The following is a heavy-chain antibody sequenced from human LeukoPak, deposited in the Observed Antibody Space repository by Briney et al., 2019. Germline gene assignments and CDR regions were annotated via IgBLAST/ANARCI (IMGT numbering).Heavy chain of an antibody. CDR1: GFTFSSYW. CDR2: IKQDGSEK. D-gene: IGHD2-8*02. Sequence: GGSLRLSCAASGFTFSSYWMSWVRQAPGKGLEWVANIKQDGSEKYYVDSVKGRFTISRDNAKNSLYLQMNSLRAEDTGVYYCVRAPATNEWRCMDYWGQGTLVTVSS. J-gene: IGHJ4*02. CDR3: VRAPATNEWRCMDY. V-gene: IGHV3-7*01.